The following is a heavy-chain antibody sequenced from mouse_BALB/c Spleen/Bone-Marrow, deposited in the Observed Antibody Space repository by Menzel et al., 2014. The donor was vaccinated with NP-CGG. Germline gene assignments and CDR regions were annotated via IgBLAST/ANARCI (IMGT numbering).Heavy chain of an antibody. Sequence: VQLVESGAELVRPGASVELSCKASGYTFTSYWINWVKQRPGQGLEWIGNIYPSDSYTNYNQKFKDKATLTVDKSSSTAYMQLSSPTSEDSAVYYGTRRDYAMDYWGQGTSVTVSS. CDR1: GYTFTSYW. CDR2: IYPSDSYT. V-gene: IGHV1-69*02. CDR3: TRRDYAMDY. J-gene: IGHJ4*01.